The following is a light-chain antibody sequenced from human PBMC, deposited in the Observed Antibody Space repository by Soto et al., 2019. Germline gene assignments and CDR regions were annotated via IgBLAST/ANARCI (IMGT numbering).Light chain of an antibody. CDR2: DVN. Sequence: QSALTQPRSVSGSPGQSVTISCTGTNSDIGGYNYVSWYQQHPGKAPKVMIYDVNRRPSGVPDRFSGSKSGNTASLTISGLQAADEADYYCCSYAGRYNFWVFGGGTKLTVL. J-gene: IGLJ3*02. V-gene: IGLV2-11*01. CDR3: CSYAGRYNFWV. CDR1: NSDIGGYNY.